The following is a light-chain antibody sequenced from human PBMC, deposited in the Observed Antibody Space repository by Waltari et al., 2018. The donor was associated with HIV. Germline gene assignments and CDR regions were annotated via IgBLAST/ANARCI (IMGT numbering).Light chain of an antibody. J-gene: IGKJ4*01. CDR3: QQYNNWPPLT. CDR1: QSVSSN. CDR2: GAS. V-gene: IGKV3-15*01. Sequence: EIVVTQSPATLSVSPGERATLSCRVSQSVSSNLAWYQQKAGQAPRLLIYGASTRATGIPARFSGSGSGTEFTLTISSLQSEDFAVYYCQQYNNWPPLTFGGGTKVEIK.